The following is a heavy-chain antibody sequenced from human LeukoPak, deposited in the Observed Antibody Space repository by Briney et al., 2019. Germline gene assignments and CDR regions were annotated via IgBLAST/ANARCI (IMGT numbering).Heavy chain of an antibody. CDR1: GFTFISYW. J-gene: IGHJ6*03. CDR3: ARDPRSGYDFWSGYYTVYYYYYMDV. Sequence: GGSLRLSCAASGFTFISYWMSWVRQAPGKGLEWVANIKQDGSEKYYVDSAKGRFTISRDNAKNSLYLQMNSLRAEDTAVYYCARDPRSGYDFWSGYYTVYYYYYMDVWGKGTTVTVSS. CDR2: IKQDGSEK. D-gene: IGHD3-3*01. V-gene: IGHV3-7*01.